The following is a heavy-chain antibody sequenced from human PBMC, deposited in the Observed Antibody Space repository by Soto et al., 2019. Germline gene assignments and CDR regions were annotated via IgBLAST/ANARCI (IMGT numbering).Heavy chain of an antibody. CDR3: ATVDNYVTPTPQDV. CDR2: ISPHSGNT. Sequence: QVQLVQSRDEVMKPGSSVKASCKASGYIFVNYGIAWVRQAPGQGLEWMGWISPHSGNTHYASKVQGRLTMTTDTSTSTAYMDLGSLTSGETAVYYCATVDNYVTPTPQDVLGQGTTVTVSS. CDR1: GYIFVNYG. D-gene: IGHD3-16*01. V-gene: IGHV1-18*01. J-gene: IGHJ6*02.